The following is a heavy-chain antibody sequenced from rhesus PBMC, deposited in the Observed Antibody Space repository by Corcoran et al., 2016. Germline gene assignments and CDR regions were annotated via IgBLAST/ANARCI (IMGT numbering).Heavy chain of an antibody. Sequence: QVQLQESGPGLVKPSETLSLTCAVAGYSISSGYYWSWIRQPPGKGLEWIGYITYRGSTRYNPSLKSRVTISRDTSKNQFALKVSSVTAADTAVYYCAGGSSGWSFDYWGQGVLVTVSS. CDR1: GYSISSGYY. V-gene: IGHV4-122*02. CDR2: ITYRGST. J-gene: IGHJ4*01. D-gene: IGHD6-31*01. CDR3: AGGSSGWSFDY.